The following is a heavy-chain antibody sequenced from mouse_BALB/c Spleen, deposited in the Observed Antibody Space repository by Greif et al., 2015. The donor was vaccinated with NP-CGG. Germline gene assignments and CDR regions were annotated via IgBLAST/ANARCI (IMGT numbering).Heavy chain of an antibody. CDR1: GYTFTSYW. V-gene: IGHV1-87*01. CDR2: IYPGGGDT. CDR3: ARETGKGFAY. D-gene: IGHD4-1*01. Sequence: VQGVESGAELARPGASVKLSCKASGYTFTSYWMQWVKQRPGQGLEWIGAIYPGGGDTRYTQKFEGKATLTADKSSSTAYMQLSSLASEDSAVYYCARETGKGFAYWGQGTLVTVSA. J-gene: IGHJ3*01.